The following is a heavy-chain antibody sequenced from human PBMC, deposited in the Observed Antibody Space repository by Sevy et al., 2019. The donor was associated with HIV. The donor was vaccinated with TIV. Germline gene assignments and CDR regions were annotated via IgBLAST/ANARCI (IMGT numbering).Heavy chain of an antibody. D-gene: IGHD3-10*01. V-gene: IGHV3-7*01. Sequence: GGSLRLSCAASGFTFSKYWMSWVRQAPGKGLEWVANINQDGSEKYYVDSVKGRFTISRNNGKNSLYLQMNSLRAEDTPVYYCARETGSSHFDYWGQGTLVTVSS. CDR1: GFTFSKYW. CDR2: INQDGSEK. J-gene: IGHJ4*02. CDR3: ARETGSSHFDY.